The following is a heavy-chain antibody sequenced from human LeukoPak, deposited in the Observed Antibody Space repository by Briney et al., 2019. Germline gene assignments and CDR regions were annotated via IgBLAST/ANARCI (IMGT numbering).Heavy chain of an antibody. V-gene: IGHV3-7*01. CDR2: IKEDGSEI. D-gene: IGHD4-23*01. Sequence: PGGSLRLSCAASAFTFSNYWMSWVRQAPGKGLEWVANIKEDGSEINYVDSVKVRFTISRDNAKNSLYLQMNSLRVDDTAVYYCARDRGYSTFDYWGQGTLVTLSS. CDR3: ARDRGYSTFDY. CDR1: AFTFSNYW. J-gene: IGHJ4*02.